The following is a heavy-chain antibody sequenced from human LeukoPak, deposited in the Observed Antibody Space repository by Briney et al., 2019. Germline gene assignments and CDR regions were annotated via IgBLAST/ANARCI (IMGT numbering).Heavy chain of an antibody. V-gene: IGHV4-34*01. CDR2: INHSGST. D-gene: IGHD6-13*01. J-gene: IGHJ5*02. CDR3: ARRHPWYSSSWVQFDP. Sequence: PSETLSLTCAVYGGSFSGYYWSWIRQRPGKGLECIGEINHSGSTNYNPSLKSRATISVDTSKNQFSLKLSSVTAADTAVYYCARRHPWYSSSWVQFDPWGQGTLVTVSS. CDR1: GGSFSGYY.